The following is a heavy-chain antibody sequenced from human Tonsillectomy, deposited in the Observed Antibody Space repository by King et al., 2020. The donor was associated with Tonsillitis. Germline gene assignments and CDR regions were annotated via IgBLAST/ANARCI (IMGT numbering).Heavy chain of an antibody. D-gene: IGHD3-9*01. Sequence: VKLVESGGGLVQPGGSLRLSCEASGFTFTNYWMHWVRQAPGKGLVWVSRINMDGRDTSCADSVKGRFTVSRDTAKNTLYLHMSSLRAEDTAVYHCAKVGDRHLLTGTPDSFDIWGQGTMVTVSS. CDR1: GFTFTNYW. V-gene: IGHV3-74*01. CDR2: INMDGRDT. CDR3: AKVGDRHLLTGTPDSFDI. J-gene: IGHJ3*02.